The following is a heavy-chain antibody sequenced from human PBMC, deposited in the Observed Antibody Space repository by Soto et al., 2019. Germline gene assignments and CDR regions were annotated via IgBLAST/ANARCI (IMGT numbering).Heavy chain of an antibody. CDR2: IIPIFGTA. D-gene: IGHD3-3*01. CDR3: ARIRFLPLFAYYGMDV. J-gene: IGHJ6*02. Sequence: QVQLVQSGAEVKKPGSSVKVSCKASGGTFSSYAISWVRQAPGQGLEWMGGIIPIFGTANYAQKFQGRVTIPADESTSTAYMELSSLRSEDTAVYYCARIRFLPLFAYYGMDVWGQGTTVTVSS. V-gene: IGHV1-69*01. CDR1: GGTFSSYA.